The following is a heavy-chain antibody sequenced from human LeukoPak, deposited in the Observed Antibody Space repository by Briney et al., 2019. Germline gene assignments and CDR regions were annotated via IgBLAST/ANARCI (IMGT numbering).Heavy chain of an antibody. Sequence: GGSLRLSCAASGFTFSNYGMHWVRQAPGKGLEWVAVIWYDGSQKYYADSVKDRFTISRDNPKDTLYLQMDSLGAEDTAVYYCAREGTIWTFGDYWGQGTLVTVSS. CDR2: IWYDGSQK. J-gene: IGHJ4*02. CDR1: GFTFSNYG. CDR3: AREGTIWTFGDY. V-gene: IGHV3-33*01. D-gene: IGHD2-2*01.